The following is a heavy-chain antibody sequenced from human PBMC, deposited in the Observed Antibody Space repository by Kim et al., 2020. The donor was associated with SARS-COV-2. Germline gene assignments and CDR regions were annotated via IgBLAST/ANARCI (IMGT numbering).Heavy chain of an antibody. Sequence: ASVKVSCKASGYTFTSYDINWVRQATGQGLEWMGWMNPNSGNTGYAQKFQGRVTMTRNTSISTAYMELSSLSSEDTAGYYCARAVWFRELLVRYYFDYWGQGTLVTVSS. CDR2: MNPNSGNT. V-gene: IGHV1-8*01. CDR1: GYTFTSYD. D-gene: IGHD3-10*01. J-gene: IGHJ4*02. CDR3: ARAVWFRELLVRYYFDY.